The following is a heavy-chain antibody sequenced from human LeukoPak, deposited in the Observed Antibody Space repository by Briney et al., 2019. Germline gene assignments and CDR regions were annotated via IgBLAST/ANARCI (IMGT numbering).Heavy chain of an antibody. CDR1: GGSISGYY. J-gene: IGHJ6*03. CDR2: ISSSGST. V-gene: IGHV4-4*07. CDR3: ARAQRGVIHYYYYMDV. Sequence: PSETLSLTCSVSGGSISGYYWSWIRQPAGKGLECIGRISSSGSTNYNPSLKSRVTMSVDTSKNQFSLKLSSLTAADTAVYYCARAQRGVIHYYYYMDVWGKGTTVTISS. D-gene: IGHD3-10*01.